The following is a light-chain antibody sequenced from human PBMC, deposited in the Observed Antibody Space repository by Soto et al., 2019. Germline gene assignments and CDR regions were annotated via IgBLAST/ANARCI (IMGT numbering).Light chain of an antibody. Sequence: EIVLTQSPGTLSLSPGERATLSCRASQSVSKYLAWYQQKPGQAPRVLIYGASSRATGIPDRFSGSGSGTDFTLTIGRLEPEDFAVYYCHQYGTSPWTLGQGTKVEIK. CDR2: GAS. CDR3: HQYGTSPWT. CDR1: QSVSKY. J-gene: IGKJ1*01. V-gene: IGKV3-20*01.